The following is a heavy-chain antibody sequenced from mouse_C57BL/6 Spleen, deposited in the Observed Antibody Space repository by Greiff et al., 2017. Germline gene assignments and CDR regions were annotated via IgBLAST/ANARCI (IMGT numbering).Heavy chain of an antibody. CDR1: GFTFSDYG. CDR2: ISSGSSTI. CDR3: ARRSRTVVATDFDY. V-gene: IGHV5-17*01. Sequence: VQLKESGGGLVKPGGSLKLSCAASGFTFSDYGMHWVRQAPEKGLEWVAYISSGSSTIYYADTVKGRFTISRDNAKNTLFLQMTSLRSEDTAMYYCARRSRTVVATDFDYWGQGTTLTVSS. J-gene: IGHJ2*01. D-gene: IGHD1-1*01.